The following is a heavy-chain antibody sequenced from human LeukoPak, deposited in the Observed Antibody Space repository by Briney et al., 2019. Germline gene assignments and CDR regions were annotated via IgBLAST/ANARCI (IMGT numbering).Heavy chain of an antibody. CDR3: AKGRRDGYNFDFDH. CDR1: GFIFSSYE. V-gene: IGHV3-48*03. D-gene: IGHD5-24*01. CDR2: ISFSGNSI. Sequence: GGSLRLSCAASGFIFSSYEMNWVRQAPGKGLEWVAFISFSGNSIYYADSVKGRFTISRDNAKNSLYLQMSSLRDEDTAVYYCAKGRRDGYNFDFDHWGQGTLVTVSS. J-gene: IGHJ4*02.